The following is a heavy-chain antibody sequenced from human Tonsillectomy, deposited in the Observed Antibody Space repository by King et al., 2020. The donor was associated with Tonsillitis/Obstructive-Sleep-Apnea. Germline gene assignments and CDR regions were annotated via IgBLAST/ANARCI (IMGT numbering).Heavy chain of an antibody. J-gene: IGHJ3*02. CDR1: GFTFTSSA. CDR2: IVVGSGNT. D-gene: IGHD2-2*01. Sequence: QLVQSGPEVKKAGTSVKVSCKASGFTFTSSAMQWVRQARGQRLEWIGWIVVGSGNTNYAQKFQERVTITRDMSTTTAYMELSSLRSEDTAMYYCAAGYCSSTSCYGCYDYNAFDIWGQGTMVTLSS. CDR3: AAGYCSSTSCYGCYDYNAFDI. V-gene: IGHV1-58*02.